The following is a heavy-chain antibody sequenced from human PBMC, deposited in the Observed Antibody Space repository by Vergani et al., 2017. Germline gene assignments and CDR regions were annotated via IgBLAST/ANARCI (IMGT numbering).Heavy chain of an antibody. J-gene: IGHJ4*02. D-gene: IGHD3-22*01. V-gene: IGHV1-18*04. Sequence: QVQLVQSGAEVKKPGASVKVSCKASGYTFTSYGISWVRQAPGQGPEWMGWISAYNGNTNYAQKLQGRVTMTADTSTSTAYMELRSLRSDDKAVYYCAREYSDSSGYYYGDYWGQGTLVTVSS. CDR2: ISAYNGNT. CDR1: GYTFTSYG. CDR3: AREYSDSSGYYYGDY.